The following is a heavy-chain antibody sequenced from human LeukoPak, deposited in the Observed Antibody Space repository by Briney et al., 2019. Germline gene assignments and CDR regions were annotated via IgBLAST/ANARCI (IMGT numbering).Heavy chain of an antibody. CDR3: AKAYYDSSGYLFDY. D-gene: IGHD3-22*01. CDR1: GFTFTSFA. V-gene: IGHV3-23*01. Sequence: GGTLRLSCAASGFTFTSFAMSWVRQAPGKGLEWVSTISRSGVATYYANSVKGRFTISRDNSKNTVYLQMNSLRAEDTAIYYCAKAYYDSSGYLFDYWGQGILVTVSS. J-gene: IGHJ4*02. CDR2: ISRSGVAT.